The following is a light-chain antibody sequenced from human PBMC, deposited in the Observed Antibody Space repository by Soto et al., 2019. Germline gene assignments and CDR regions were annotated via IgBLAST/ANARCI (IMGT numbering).Light chain of an antibody. CDR2: GAS. V-gene: IGKV3-20*01. CDR3: QQYGSSPLYT. Sequence: DIVLTQSPGTLSLSPGERATLSCRASQSVSSSYLAWYQQKPGQAPRLLIYGASGRATGIPDRFSGSGSGTDFTLTISRLEPEDFAVYYCQQYGSSPLYTCGQGTKLEIK. CDR1: QSVSSSY. J-gene: IGKJ2*01.